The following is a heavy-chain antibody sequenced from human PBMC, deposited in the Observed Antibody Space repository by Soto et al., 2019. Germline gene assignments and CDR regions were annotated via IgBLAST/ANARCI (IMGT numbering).Heavy chain of an antibody. J-gene: IGHJ4*02. CDR2: ISGYNGNT. CDR3: TRDLGIAAPGALFDY. D-gene: IGHD6-13*01. Sequence: PSVKVSGKASGYRFTNYGVSWVRQAPGQGLEWMGWISGYNGNTNYAQKFQGRVTMTTDTSTSTAYMDLRSLRSDDTAVYYCTRDLGIAAPGALFDYWGQGTLVTVSS. V-gene: IGHV1-18*01. CDR1: GYRFTNYG.